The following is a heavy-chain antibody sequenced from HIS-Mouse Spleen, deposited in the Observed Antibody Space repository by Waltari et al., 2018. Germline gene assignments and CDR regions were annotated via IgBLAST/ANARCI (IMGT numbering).Heavy chain of an antibody. CDR1: GGSFSGYY. V-gene: IGHV4-34*01. J-gene: IGHJ4*02. CDR2: INHSGST. Sequence: QVQLQQWGAGLLKPSETLSLTCAVYGGSFSGYYWSWIRQPPGKGLEWIGEINHSGSTNYNPSLKSRVTISVDTSKNQFSLKLSSVTAADTAVYYCARLDGALYYFDYWGQGTLVTVSS. CDR3: ARLDGALYYFDY. D-gene: IGHD1-1*01.